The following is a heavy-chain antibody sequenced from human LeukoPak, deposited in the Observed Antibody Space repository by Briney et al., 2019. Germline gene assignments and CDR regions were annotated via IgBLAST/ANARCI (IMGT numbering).Heavy chain of an antibody. CDR3: ARENCSGGTCYTVGGDWFDP. Sequence: GGSLRLSCAASGFTFSSYGIHWVRQAPGKGLDWVAVISYDGNNKYYADSVKGRFTISRDNSKNTLYLQMNSLRAEDTAVYYCARENCSGGTCYTVGGDWFDPWGQGTLVTVSS. J-gene: IGHJ5*02. D-gene: IGHD2-15*01. CDR2: ISYDGNNK. V-gene: IGHV3-30*03. CDR1: GFTFSSYG.